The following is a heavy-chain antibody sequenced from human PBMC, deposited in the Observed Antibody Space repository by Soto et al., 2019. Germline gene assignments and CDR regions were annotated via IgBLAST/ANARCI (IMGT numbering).Heavy chain of an antibody. V-gene: IGHV1-3*01. CDR3: ASARRYYDFWSGYEY. Sequence: ASVKVSCKASGYTFTSYAMHWVRQAPGQRLEWMGWINAGNGNTKYSQKFQGRVTITRDTSASTAYMELSSLRSEDTAVYYCASARRYYDFWSGYEYWGQGTLVTVSS. CDR1: GYTFTSYA. D-gene: IGHD3-3*01. CDR2: INAGNGNT. J-gene: IGHJ4*02.